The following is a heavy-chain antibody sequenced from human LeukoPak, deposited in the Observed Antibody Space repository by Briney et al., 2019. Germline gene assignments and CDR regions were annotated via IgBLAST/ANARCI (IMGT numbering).Heavy chain of an antibody. J-gene: IGHJ4*02. CDR2: ISAYNANT. CDR3: ARASRGPPSELAFEN. V-gene: IGHV1-18*01. D-gene: IGHD1-1*01. Sequence: GASVKVSCKASGYTFTTYDINWVRQAPGQGLEYMGWISAYNANTNYAQKFQGRVTLTTDTSTSMAYMELRSLRSDDTAVYYCARASRGPPSELAFENWSQGTLVTVSS. CDR1: GYTFTTYD.